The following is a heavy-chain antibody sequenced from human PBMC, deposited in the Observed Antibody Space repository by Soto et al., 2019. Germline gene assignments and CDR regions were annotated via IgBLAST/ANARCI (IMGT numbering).Heavy chain of an antibody. CDR1: GGSISSGGYY. CDR3: ARAGKLTLRALDI. Sequence: SETLSLTCTVSGGSISSGGYYWSWIRQHPGKGLEWIGYIYYSGSTYYNPSLKSRVTISVDTSKNQFSLKLGSVTAADTAVHYCARAGKLTLRALDIWGQGTMVTVSS. J-gene: IGHJ3*02. D-gene: IGHD3-10*01. CDR2: IYYSGST. V-gene: IGHV4-31*03.